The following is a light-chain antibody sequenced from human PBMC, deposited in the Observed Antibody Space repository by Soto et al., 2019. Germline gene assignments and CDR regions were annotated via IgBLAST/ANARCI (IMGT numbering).Light chain of an antibody. CDR2: DAS. CDR3: QQYDNLPLT. Sequence: DIQMTQSPSSLSASVGDRVTITCQASQDISNYLNWYQQKPGKAPKLLIYDASNLETGVPSRFSGSGTGTEFTFTISSLQPEDIATYYCQQYDNLPLTFGRGTKVDIK. V-gene: IGKV1-33*01. J-gene: IGKJ3*01. CDR1: QDISNY.